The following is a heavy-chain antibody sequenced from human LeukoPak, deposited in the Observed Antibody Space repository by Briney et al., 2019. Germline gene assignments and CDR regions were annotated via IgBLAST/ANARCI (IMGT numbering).Heavy chain of an antibody. CDR1: GFTFSSYA. D-gene: IGHD1-26*01. V-gene: IGHV3-30-3*01. J-gene: IGHJ4*02. CDR2: ISYDGSNK. Sequence: SLRLSCAASGFTFSSYAMHWVRQAPGKGLEWVAVISYDGSNKYYADSVKGRFTISRDNSKNTLYLQMNSLRAEDTAVYYCARDGTARELGNYFDYWGQGTLVTVSS. CDR3: ARDGTARELGNYFDY.